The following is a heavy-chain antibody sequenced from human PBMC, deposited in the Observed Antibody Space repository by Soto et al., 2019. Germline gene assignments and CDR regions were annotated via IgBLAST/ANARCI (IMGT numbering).Heavy chain of an antibody. CDR3: ARESEDLTSNFDD. V-gene: IGHV3-21*06. J-gene: IGHJ4*02. CDR2: ISITTNYI. CDR1: GFTFTRYS. Sequence: XGSLRLRFADSGFTFTRYSMNWVRQAPGKGLEWVSSISITTNYIYYGDSMKGRFTISRDNAKNSLYLEMNSLRAEGTAVYYCARESEDLTSNFDDWAQGTLVTVSS.